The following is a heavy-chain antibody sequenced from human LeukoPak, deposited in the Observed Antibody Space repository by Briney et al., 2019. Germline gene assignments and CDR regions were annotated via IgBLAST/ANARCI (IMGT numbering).Heavy chain of an antibody. V-gene: IGHV4-39*01. D-gene: IGHD6-13*01. CDR2: AYYDGST. J-gene: IGHJ4*02. CDR1: GGSISSSSYY. CDR3: SRFAASSPVYYFDY. Sequence: SETLSHTCTVSGGSISSSSYYWGWIRQPPGKGLEWIGTAYYDGSTYYNPPLKSRLTIFVDTSKNQFSLKLSSVTAADTAMYYCSRFAASSPVYYFDYWGQGTLVTVSS.